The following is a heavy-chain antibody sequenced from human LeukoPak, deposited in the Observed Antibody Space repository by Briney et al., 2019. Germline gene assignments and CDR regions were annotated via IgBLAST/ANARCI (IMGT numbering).Heavy chain of an antibody. J-gene: IGHJ3*01. D-gene: IGHD6-6*01. CDR2: IYTSGST. CDR3: ARRTDSGYSSSSSASDV. CDR1: GGSISGYY. Sequence: SATLSLTCSVPGGSISGYYWSWIRQPAGKGLEWIGRIYTSGSTKYNPSLKSRVTLYVDTSKSQFSLKLTSVTGADTAVYYCARRTDSGYSSSSSASDVCGQGTMVTVSS. V-gene: IGHV4-4*07.